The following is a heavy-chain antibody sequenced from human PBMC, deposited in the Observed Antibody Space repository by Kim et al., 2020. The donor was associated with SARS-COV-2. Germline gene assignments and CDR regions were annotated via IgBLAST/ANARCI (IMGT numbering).Heavy chain of an antibody. J-gene: IGHJ6*02. CDR2: FDPEDGET. V-gene: IGHV1-24*01. CDR1: GYTLTELS. Sequence: ASVKVSCKVSGYTLTELSMHWVRQAPGKGLEWMGGFDPEDGETIYAQKFQGRVTMAEDTSTDTAYMELSSLRSEDTAVYYCATVLRVARGVNYGMDVWGQGTTVTVSS. CDR3: ATVLRVARGVNYGMDV. D-gene: IGHD2-15*01.